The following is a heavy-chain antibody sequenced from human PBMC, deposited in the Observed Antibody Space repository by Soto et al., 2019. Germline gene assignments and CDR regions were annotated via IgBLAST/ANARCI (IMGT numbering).Heavy chain of an antibody. CDR2: INHSGST. Sequence: SETLSLTCAVYGGSFSGYYWSWIRQPPGKGLEWIGEINHSGSTNYNPSLKSRVTISVDTSKNQFSLKLSSVTAADTAVYYCARIKGIAAVNWFDPWGQGTLVTVSS. CDR1: GGSFSGYY. V-gene: IGHV4-34*01. J-gene: IGHJ5*02. D-gene: IGHD6-13*01. CDR3: ARIKGIAAVNWFDP.